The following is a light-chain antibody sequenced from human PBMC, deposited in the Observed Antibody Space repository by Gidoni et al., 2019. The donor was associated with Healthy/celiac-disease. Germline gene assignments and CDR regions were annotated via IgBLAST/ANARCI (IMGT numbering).Light chain of an antibody. Sequence: EIVMTQSPATLSVSPGERATLSCRASQSVSSNLAWYQQKPGQAPRLLIYGAATRATGIPARFSGGGSGTEFTLTISSLQSEDFAVDYCQQYNNWPLTFXGXTKVEIK. J-gene: IGKJ4*01. CDR2: GAA. CDR1: QSVSSN. CDR3: QQYNNWPLT. V-gene: IGKV3-15*01.